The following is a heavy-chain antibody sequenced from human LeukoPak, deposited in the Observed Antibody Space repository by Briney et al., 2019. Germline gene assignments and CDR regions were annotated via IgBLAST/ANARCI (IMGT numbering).Heavy chain of an antibody. D-gene: IGHD3-3*01. CDR3: ARAHTIFGVVTIDAFDI. J-gene: IGHJ3*02. CDR1: GYTFTGYY. V-gene: IGHV1-2*02. Sequence: ASVKVSCKASGYTFTGYYMHWVRQAPGQGLEWMGWINPNSGGTNYAQKFQGRVTMTRDTSISTAYMELRSLRSDDTAVYYCARAHTIFGVVTIDAFDIWGQGTMVTVSS. CDR2: INPNSGGT.